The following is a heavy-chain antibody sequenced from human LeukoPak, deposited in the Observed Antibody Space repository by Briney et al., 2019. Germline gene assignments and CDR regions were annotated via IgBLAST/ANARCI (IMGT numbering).Heavy chain of an antibody. J-gene: IGHJ4*02. CDR3: ASHVVVGATSSRYYFNY. CDR2: VYYTGSA. D-gene: IGHD1-26*01. V-gene: IGHV4-39*01. Sequence: SETLSLTCTVSGGSISSSSYYWGWIRQPPGKGLEWIGSVYYTGSASYNPSLKSRVTISVDTSKNQFSLKLSSVTAADTAVYYCASHVVVGATSSRYYFNYWGQGTLVTVSS. CDR1: GGSISSSSYY.